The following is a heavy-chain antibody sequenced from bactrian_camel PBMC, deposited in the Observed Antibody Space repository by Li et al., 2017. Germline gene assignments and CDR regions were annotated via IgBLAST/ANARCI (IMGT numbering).Heavy chain of an antibody. V-gene: IGHV3S1*01. D-gene: IGHD1*01. J-gene: IGHJ4*01. CDR1: GYTSRSNC. CDR2: IVIRDGRA. Sequence: GSVQAGGSLRLSCAAAGYTSRSNCLGWFRRTDEQEREGLAAIVIRDGRAYTADSVKGRFTISQDKAKNTLFLQMNSLKPEDTGMYYCAADGGLSDCSSSFQDYEYNFWGRGTQVTVS. CDR3: AADGGLSDCSSSFQDYEYNF.